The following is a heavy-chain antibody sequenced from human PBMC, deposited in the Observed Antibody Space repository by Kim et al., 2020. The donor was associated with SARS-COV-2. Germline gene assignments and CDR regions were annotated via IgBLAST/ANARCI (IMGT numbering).Heavy chain of an antibody. CDR3: VREPSN. V-gene: IGHV3-11*01. Sequence: GSSTEDADSVNGRVTISRDSAQRSVSLQMNSLTPEDTAVYYCVREPSNWGQGTLVTVSS. CDR2: GSST. J-gene: IGHJ4*02.